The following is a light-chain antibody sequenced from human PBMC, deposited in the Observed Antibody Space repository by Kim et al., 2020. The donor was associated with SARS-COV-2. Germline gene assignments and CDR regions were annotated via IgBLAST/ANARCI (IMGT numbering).Light chain of an antibody. CDR3: NSRDTNDIVL. J-gene: IGLJ2*01. Sequence: VALGQTVRITCQGDSLRSYYATWYQKKPGQAPILLIYGKNNRPSGIPDRFSGSSSGNTASLTITGTQAGDEADYYCNSRDTNDIVLFGGGTQLTVL. V-gene: IGLV3-19*01. CDR2: GKN. CDR1: SLRSYY.